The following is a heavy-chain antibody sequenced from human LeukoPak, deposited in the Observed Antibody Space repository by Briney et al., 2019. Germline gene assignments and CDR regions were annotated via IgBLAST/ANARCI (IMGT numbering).Heavy chain of an antibody. CDR1: GYTFTSYD. D-gene: IGHD6-13*01. CDR2: MNPNSGNT. CDR3: APSYSSNDP. V-gene: IGHV1-8*01. J-gene: IGHJ5*02. Sequence: ASVKVSCKAYGYTFTSYDINWVRQATGQGLEWMGWMNPNSGNTGYAQKFQGRVTITTDESTSTAYMELSSLRSEDTAVYYCAPSYSSNDPWGQGTLVTVSS.